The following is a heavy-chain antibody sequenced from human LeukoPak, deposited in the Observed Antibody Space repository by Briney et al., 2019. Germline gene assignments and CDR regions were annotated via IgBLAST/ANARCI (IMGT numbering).Heavy chain of an antibody. CDR3: ARDRDDYSNYPRGDWFDP. D-gene: IGHD4-11*01. CDR2: ISAYNGNT. J-gene: IGHJ5*02. Sequence: ASVKVSCKASGYTFTSYGISWVRQAPGQGLEWMGWISAYNGNTNYAQKLQGRVTMTTDTSTSTAYMGLRSLRSDDTAVYYCARDRDDYSNYPRGDWFDPWGQGTLVTVSS. V-gene: IGHV1-18*01. CDR1: GYTFTSYG.